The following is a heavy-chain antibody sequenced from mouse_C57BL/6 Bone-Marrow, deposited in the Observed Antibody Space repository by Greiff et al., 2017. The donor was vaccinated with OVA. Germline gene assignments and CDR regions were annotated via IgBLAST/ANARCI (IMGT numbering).Heavy chain of an antibody. CDR1: GYTFTNYW. V-gene: IGHV1-63*01. CDR3: ARHYYGSSSWFAY. D-gene: IGHD1-1*01. J-gene: IGHJ3*01. Sequence: QVQLQQSGAELVRPGTSVKMSCKASGYTFTNYWIGWAKQRPGHGLEWIGDIYPGGGYTNYNEKFKGKATLTADKSSSTAYMQFSSLTSEDSAIYYCARHYYGSSSWFAYGGQGTLVTVSA. CDR2: IYPGGGYT.